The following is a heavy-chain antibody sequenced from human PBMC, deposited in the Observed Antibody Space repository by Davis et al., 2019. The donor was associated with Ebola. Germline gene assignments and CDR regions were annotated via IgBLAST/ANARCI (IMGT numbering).Heavy chain of an antibody. V-gene: IGHV3-74*01. CDR1: GSTLSSYW. Sequence: GESLKISCAASGSTLSSYWMHWVRQAPGKGLVWVSRINSDGSSTSYADSVKGRFTISRDNAKNTLYLQMNSLRAGDTAVYYCALSFLQPNYYYYYYMDVWGKGTTVTVSS. CDR3: ALSFLQPNYYYYYYMDV. J-gene: IGHJ6*03. D-gene: IGHD5-18*01. CDR2: INSDGSST.